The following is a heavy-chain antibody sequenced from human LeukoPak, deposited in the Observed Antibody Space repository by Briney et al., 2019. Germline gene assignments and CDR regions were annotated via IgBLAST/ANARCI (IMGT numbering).Heavy chain of an antibody. CDR3: ARQRGSGYADWYFDL. Sequence: GGSLRLSCAASGFTFSSYAMHWVRQAPGKGLEWVAVISYDGSNKYYADSVKGRFTISRDNSKNTLYLQMNSLRAEDTAVYYCARQRGSGYADWYFDLWGRGTLVTVSS. V-gene: IGHV3-30*04. CDR1: GFTFSSYA. J-gene: IGHJ2*01. D-gene: IGHD3-22*01. CDR2: ISYDGSNK.